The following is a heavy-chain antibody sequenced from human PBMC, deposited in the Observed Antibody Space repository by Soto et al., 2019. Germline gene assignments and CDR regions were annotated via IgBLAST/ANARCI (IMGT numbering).Heavy chain of an antibody. V-gene: IGHV4-59*08. CDR2: IYYSGST. J-gene: IGHJ3*02. D-gene: IGHD3-10*01. CDR3: ARRYGSFFDI. CDR1: GGSISSYY. Sequence: SETLSLTCTVSGGSISSYYWSGIRQPPGKGLEWIGYIYYSGSTNYNPSLKSRVTISVDTSKNQFSLKLSSVTAADTAVYYCARRYGSFFDIWGQGTMVT.